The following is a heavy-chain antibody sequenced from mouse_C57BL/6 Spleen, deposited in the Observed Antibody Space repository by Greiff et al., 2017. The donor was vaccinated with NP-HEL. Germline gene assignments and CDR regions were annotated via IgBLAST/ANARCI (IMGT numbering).Heavy chain of an antibody. J-gene: IGHJ2*01. V-gene: IGHV1-42*01. CDR2: INPSTGGT. Sequence: EVQLQESGPELVKPGASVKISCKASGYSFTGYYMNWVKQSPEKSLEWIGEINPSTGGTTYNQKFKAKATLTVDKSSSTAYMQLSRLTSDDSAVYYCARGGYYGYFDYWGQGTTLTVSS. CDR3: ARGGYYGYFDY. D-gene: IGHD2-3*01. CDR1: GYSFTGYY.